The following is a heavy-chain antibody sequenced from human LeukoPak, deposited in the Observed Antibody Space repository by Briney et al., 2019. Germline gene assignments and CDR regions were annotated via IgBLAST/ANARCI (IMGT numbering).Heavy chain of an antibody. CDR3: ARSLPGAIGAADL. CDR2: IHSSGNT. Sequence: SETLSVTCTVSGGSIISYYWSWIRQPPGKGLEWIAFIHSSGNTGYNPSLKSRVTLSLDTSKNHFSLKVTSMTAADTGVYYCARSLPGAIGAADLWGQGTLVTVSS. D-gene: IGHD6-13*01. V-gene: IGHV4-59*01. CDR1: GGSIISYY. J-gene: IGHJ4*02.